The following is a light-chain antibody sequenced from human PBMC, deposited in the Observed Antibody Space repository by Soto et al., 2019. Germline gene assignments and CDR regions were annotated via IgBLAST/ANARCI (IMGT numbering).Light chain of an antibody. J-gene: IGKJ2*01. CDR2: GAS. V-gene: IGKV3-15*01. Sequence: DIVMTPSPSTLSVSPGARVTLSCRARQSVSSNLAWYQQKPGQSPRLLIYGASTRATGLPARFSGSGSGTEFTLTISSRQPEDFAVYYWQKDNRWTYTLGRGTKV. CDR3: QKDNRWTYT. CDR1: QSVSSN.